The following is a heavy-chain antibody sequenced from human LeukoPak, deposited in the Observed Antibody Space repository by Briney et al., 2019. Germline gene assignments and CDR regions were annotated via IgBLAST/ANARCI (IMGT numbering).Heavy chain of an antibody. CDR1: GFTFSDYY. CDR3: AKDRGGWGTPPVDY. J-gene: IGHJ4*02. V-gene: IGHV3-23*01. D-gene: IGHD3-16*01. Sequence: GGSLRLSCAASGFTFSDYYMTWIRQTPGKRLEWVSAISGSGGSTYYADSVKGRFTISRDNSKNTLYLQMNSLRAEDTAVYYCAKDRGGWGTPPVDYWGQGTLVTVSS. CDR2: ISGSGGST.